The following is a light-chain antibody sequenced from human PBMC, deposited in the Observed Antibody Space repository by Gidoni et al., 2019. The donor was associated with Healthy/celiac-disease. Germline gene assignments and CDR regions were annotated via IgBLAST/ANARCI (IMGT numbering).Light chain of an antibody. Sequence: QSVLTQTPSASGTPGQRVTISCSGSSPNIGRNTVNLYQQRPGTAPKLLIYSNNQRPSRVPDRFSGSKSGTSASLAISGLQSEDEADYYCAAWDDSLNGYVFGTGTKVTVL. J-gene: IGLJ1*01. CDR1: SPNIGRNT. CDR2: SNN. CDR3: AAWDDSLNGYV. V-gene: IGLV1-44*01.